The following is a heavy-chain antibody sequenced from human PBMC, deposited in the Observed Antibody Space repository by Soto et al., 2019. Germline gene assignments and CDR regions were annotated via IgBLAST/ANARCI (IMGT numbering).Heavy chain of an antibody. V-gene: IGHV3-72*01. CDR1: GFSFSDHY. D-gene: IGHD1-26*01. Sequence: EVQLVESGGGLVQPGGSLRLSCAASGFSFSDHYMDWVRQAPGKGLEWVGRSRNKANSYSTESAASVKGRFTISRDDSENSLYLHMNSLKTDDTAVYYCARYSGSYRTGLDYWGQGTLVTVSS. CDR3: ARYSGSYRTGLDY. J-gene: IGHJ4*02. CDR2: SRNKANSYST.